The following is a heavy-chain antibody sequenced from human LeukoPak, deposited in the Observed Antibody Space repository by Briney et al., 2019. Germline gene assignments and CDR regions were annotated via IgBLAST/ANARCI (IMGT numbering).Heavy chain of an antibody. D-gene: IGHD3-3*01. CDR2: ISGSGGST. CDR1: GFTLDAYA. Sequence: GGSLRLSCVASGFTLDAYAMHWVRQARGKGLERVSAISGSGGSTYYADSVKGRFTISRDNSKNTLYLQMNSLRAEDTAVYYCAKSGGYDFWSGSSNYYYYYYMDVWGKGTTVTVSS. V-gene: IGHV3-23*01. J-gene: IGHJ6*03. CDR3: AKSGGYDFWSGSSNYYYYYYMDV.